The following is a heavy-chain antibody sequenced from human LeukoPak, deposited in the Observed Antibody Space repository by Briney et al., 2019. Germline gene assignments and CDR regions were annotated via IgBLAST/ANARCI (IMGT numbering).Heavy chain of an antibody. V-gene: IGHV3-7*03. Sequence: GGSLRLSCAASGLIFSKYWMTWVRQAPGKGLEWVASIKQDGSEKYYVDSVKGRFTISRDNAKNTLYLQMNSLRAEDTAVYYCARRAGAYSHPYDYWGQGTLVTVSS. D-gene: IGHD4/OR15-4a*01. CDR1: GLIFSKYW. J-gene: IGHJ4*02. CDR3: ARRAGAYSHPYDY. CDR2: IKQDGSEK.